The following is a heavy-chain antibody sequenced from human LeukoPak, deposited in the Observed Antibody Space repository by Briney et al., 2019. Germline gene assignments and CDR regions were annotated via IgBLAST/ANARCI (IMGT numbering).Heavy chain of an antibody. J-gene: IGHJ4*02. Sequence: GGSLRLSCAASGFTFSNAWMSWVRQAPGKGLEWVGRIKSKTDGGTTDYAAPVKGRFTISRDDSKNTLYLQMNSLKTEDTAVYYCTTDYYGSGSYYRESYFDYWGQGTLVTVSP. V-gene: IGHV3-15*01. CDR1: GFTFSNAW. CDR3: TTDYYGSGSYYRESYFDY. D-gene: IGHD3-10*01. CDR2: IKSKTDGGTT.